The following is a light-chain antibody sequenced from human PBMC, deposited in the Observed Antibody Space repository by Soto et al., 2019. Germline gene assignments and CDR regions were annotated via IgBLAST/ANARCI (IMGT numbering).Light chain of an antibody. CDR1: QSLLHSNGYNY. J-gene: IGKJ1*01. V-gene: IGKV2-28*01. CDR3: QHYNSYSPWM. Sequence: DIVMTQSPLSLPVTPGVPASISCRSSQSLLHSNGYNYLDWYLQKPGQSPQLLIYDASSLESGVPSRFSGSGSGTEFTLTISSLQPNDFATYYCQHYNSYSPWMFGQGTKADIK. CDR2: DAS.